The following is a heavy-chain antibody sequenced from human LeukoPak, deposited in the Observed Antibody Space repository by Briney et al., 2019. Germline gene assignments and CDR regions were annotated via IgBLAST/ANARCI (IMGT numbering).Heavy chain of an antibody. J-gene: IGHJ4*02. CDR3: ARAPDTAMVTPIDY. CDR2: ISSSSSYI. CDR1: GFTFSSYS. V-gene: IGHV3-21*01. D-gene: IGHD5-18*01. Sequence: GGSLRLSCAASGFTFSSYSMNWVRQAPGKGLEWVSSISSSSSYIYYADSVKGRFTISRDNAKNSLYLQMNSLRAEDTAVYYCARAPDTAMVTPIDYWGQGTLVTVPS.